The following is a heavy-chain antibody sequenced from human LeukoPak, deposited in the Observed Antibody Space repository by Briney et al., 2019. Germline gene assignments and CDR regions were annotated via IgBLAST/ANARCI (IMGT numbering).Heavy chain of an antibody. CDR1: GYTFTGYY. CDR2: INPNSGGT. D-gene: IGHD3-9*01. Sequence: ASVKVSCKASGYTFTGYYMHWVRQAPGQGLEWMGWINPNSGGTNYAQKFQGRVTMTRDTSISTAYMELSRLRSDDTAVYYCARGGPLRYFDSGGGFDYWGQGTLVTVSS. V-gene: IGHV1-2*02. J-gene: IGHJ4*02. CDR3: ARGGPLRYFDSGGGFDY.